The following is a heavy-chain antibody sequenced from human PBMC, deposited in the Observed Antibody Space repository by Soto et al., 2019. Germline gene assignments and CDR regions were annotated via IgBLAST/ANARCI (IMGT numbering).Heavy chain of an antibody. D-gene: IGHD3-10*01. CDR3: ARVPLLWFGEQYYYYYGMDV. CDR1: GGSISISKW. Sequence: SETLSLTSAFSGGSISISKWWRWIRQPPGQGLGLIGESYHSGSTNYNPSLKSRVTISVDKSKNQFSLKLSSVTAADTAVYYCARVPLLWFGEQYYYYYGMDVWGQGTTVT. CDR2: SYHSGST. V-gene: IGHV4-4*02. J-gene: IGHJ6*02.